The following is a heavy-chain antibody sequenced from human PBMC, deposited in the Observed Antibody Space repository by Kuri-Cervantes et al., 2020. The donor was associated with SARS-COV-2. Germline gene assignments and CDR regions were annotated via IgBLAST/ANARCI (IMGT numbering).Heavy chain of an antibody. Sequence: GESLKISCAASGFTFSSYAMHWVRQAPGKGLEWVAVISYDGSNKYYADSVKARFTISRDNSKNTLYLQMNSLRAEDTAVYYCARGEGAAPDLDAFDIWGQGTMVTVSS. CDR2: ISYDGSNK. D-gene: IGHD1-26*01. CDR1: GFTFSSYA. J-gene: IGHJ3*02. CDR3: ARGEGAAPDLDAFDI. V-gene: IGHV3-30-3*01.